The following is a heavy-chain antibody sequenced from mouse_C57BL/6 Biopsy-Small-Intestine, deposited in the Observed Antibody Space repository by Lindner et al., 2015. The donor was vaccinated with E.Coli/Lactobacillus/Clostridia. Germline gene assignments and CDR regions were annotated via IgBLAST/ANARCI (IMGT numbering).Heavy chain of an antibody. CDR2: ILPGSGKS. CDR1: GDSFTGYW. V-gene: IGHV1-9*01. Sequence: VQLQESGAELMKPGASVKISCKATGDSFTGYWIEWVKQRPGHGLEWIGEILPGSGKSNYNEKFKGKATFTADTSSNTAYMQLSSLTTEDSAIYYCARPSTGTDYWGQGTTLTVSS. J-gene: IGHJ2*01. CDR3: ARPSTGTDY. D-gene: IGHD4-1*02.